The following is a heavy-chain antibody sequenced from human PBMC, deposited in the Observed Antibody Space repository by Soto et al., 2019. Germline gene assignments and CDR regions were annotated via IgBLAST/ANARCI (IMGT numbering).Heavy chain of an antibody. CDR2: INDSGNI. J-gene: IGHJ6*03. D-gene: IGHD3-10*01. Sequence: QVQLQQWGAGLLKPSETLSLTCAVYGGSFSGYQWSWIRQTPGKGLEWIGEINDSGNINYNPSLKSLGTILLATPKKQISLELSSVTAAASAVYYCARGLILWFGELSRRGGYYYYVDVWGKGTTVTVSS. CDR1: GGSFSGYQ. CDR3: ARGLILWFGELSRRGGYYYYVDV. V-gene: IGHV4-34*01.